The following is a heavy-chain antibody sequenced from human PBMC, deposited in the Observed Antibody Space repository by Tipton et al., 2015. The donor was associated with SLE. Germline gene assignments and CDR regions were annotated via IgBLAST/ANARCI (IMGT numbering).Heavy chain of an antibody. J-gene: IGHJ4*02. CDR3: ARVRVDTAMGDFDF. CDR2: INPNSGGT. D-gene: IGHD5-18*01. V-gene: IGHV1-2*06. CDR1: GYTFTGYY. Sequence: QLEQSGAEVKKPGASVKVSCKASGYTFTGYYMHWVRQAPGQGLEWMGRINPNSGGTNYAQKFQGRVTMTRDTSISTAYMELSRLRSDDTAVYYCARVRVDTAMGDFDFWGPGTLVNFSS.